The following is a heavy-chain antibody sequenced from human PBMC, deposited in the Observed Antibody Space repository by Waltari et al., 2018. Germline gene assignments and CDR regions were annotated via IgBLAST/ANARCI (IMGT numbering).Heavy chain of an antibody. CDR2: IYYSGST. J-gene: IGHJ6*03. D-gene: IGHD3-10*01. V-gene: IGHV4-31*03. Sequence: QVPLQESGPGLVKPSQTLSLTCTVSGGSISSGGYYWSWIRQHPGKGLEWIGYIYYSGSTYYNPSLKSRVTISVDTSKNQFSLKLSSVTAADTDVYYWARVGKGRDYYYYYMDVWGKGTTVTV. CDR3: ARVGKGRDYYYYYMDV. CDR1: GGSISSGGYY.